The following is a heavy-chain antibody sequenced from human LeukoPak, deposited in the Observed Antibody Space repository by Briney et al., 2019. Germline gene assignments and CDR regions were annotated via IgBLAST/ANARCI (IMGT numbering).Heavy chain of an antibody. J-gene: IGHJ5*02. CDR1: GGSFSGYY. CDR3: ARVKLVRVFRFDP. D-gene: IGHD3-9*01. Sequence: KPSETLSLTCAVYGGSFSGYYWSWIRQPPGKGLEWIGEINHSGSTNYNPSLKSRVTISVDTSKNQFSLKLSSVTAADTAVYYCARVKLVRVFRFDPWGQGTLVTVSS. V-gene: IGHV4-34*01. CDR2: INHSGST.